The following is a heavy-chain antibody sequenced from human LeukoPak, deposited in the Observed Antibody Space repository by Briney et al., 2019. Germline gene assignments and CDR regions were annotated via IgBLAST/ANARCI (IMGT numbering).Heavy chain of an antibody. D-gene: IGHD2-2*01. CDR1: GYSISSGYQ. Sequence: PSETLSLTCAVSGYSISSGYQWAWIRQPPGEKLEWIGSIYDSGSAHYNPSLKSRVTISVDTSNNQFSLRLSSVTAADTAVYYCARDPRWLTPDCTSISCYENYFNPWGQGTLVTVSS. V-gene: IGHV4-38-2*02. CDR3: ARDPRWLTPDCTSISCYENYFNP. CDR2: IYDSGSA. J-gene: IGHJ5*02.